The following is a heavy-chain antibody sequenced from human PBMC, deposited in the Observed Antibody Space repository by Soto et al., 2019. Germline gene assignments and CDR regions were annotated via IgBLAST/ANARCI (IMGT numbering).Heavy chain of an antibody. J-gene: IGHJ4*02. Sequence: QVQLVQSGAEVKKPGSSVKVSCKASGGTFSSYTISWVRQAPGQGLEWMGRIIPILGIANYAQKLQGRVTITADKSTSTAYMELSSLRSEDTAVYYCARGRPTKDYGDYVGAFDYWGQGTLFTVSS. CDR3: ARGRPTKDYGDYVGAFDY. D-gene: IGHD4-17*01. CDR2: IIPILGIA. V-gene: IGHV1-69*02. CDR1: GGTFSSYT.